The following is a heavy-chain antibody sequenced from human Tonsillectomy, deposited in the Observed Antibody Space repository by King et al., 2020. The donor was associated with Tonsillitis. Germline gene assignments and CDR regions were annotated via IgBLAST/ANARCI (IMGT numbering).Heavy chain of an antibody. J-gene: IGHJ4*02. CDR2: ISGRGGST. D-gene: IGHD5-24*01. CDR3: AKGDAGGGDGYNFGIDY. V-gene: IGHV3-23*04. Sequence: VQLVESGGGLVQPGGSLRLSCAASGFTFSSYAMSWVRQAPGKGLEGVSAISGRGGSTYYADSVKGRFTISRDNSKNTLYLQMNSLRAEDTAVYYCAKGDAGGGDGYNFGIDYWGQGTLVTVSS. CDR1: GFTFSSYA.